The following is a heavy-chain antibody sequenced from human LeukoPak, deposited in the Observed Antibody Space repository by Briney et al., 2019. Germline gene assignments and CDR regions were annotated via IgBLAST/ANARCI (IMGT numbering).Heavy chain of an antibody. Sequence: ASVTVSCTVSGYTLTELSMHWVRHAPGKGLERMGGFDPEDGETIYAQKFQGRVTMTEDTSTNTAYMELSSLRSEDAAVYYCATSWGLLLSLHYWGQGTLVTVSS. V-gene: IGHV1-24*01. CDR3: ATSWGLLLSLHY. D-gene: IGHD2-21*02. CDR1: GYTLTELS. CDR2: FDPEDGET. J-gene: IGHJ4*02.